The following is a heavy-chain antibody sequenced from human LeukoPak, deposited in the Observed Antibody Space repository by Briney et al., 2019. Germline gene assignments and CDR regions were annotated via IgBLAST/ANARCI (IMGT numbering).Heavy chain of an antibody. CDR1: GYTFTSYD. D-gene: IGHD6-13*01. CDR3: VLGYSSSWYYFDS. Sequence: ASVKVSCKAFGYTFTSYDINWVRQAPGQGLEWMGWMNPNSGNTGYAQKFQGRVTMTRDTSISTAYMELSSLRSEDTAVYYCVLGYSSSWYYFDSWGQGALVTVSS. CDR2: MNPNSGNT. J-gene: IGHJ4*02. V-gene: IGHV1-8*01.